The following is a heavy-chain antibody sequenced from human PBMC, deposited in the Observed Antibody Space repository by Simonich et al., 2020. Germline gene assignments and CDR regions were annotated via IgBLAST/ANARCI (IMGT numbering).Heavy chain of an antibody. CDR3: ARDGERYCGGDCYSYFDY. Sequence: QVQLVESGGGVVQPGRSLRLSCAASGFTFSSYAMHWVRQAPGKGLDGLAVISSDESNKNYSDSVKGRFTISRDNSKNTLYLQMNSLIAEDTAVYYCARDGERYCGGDCYSYFDYWGQGTLVTVSS. V-gene: IGHV3-30*07. J-gene: IGHJ4*02. CDR2: ISSDESNK. D-gene: IGHD2-21*02. CDR1: GFTFSSYA.